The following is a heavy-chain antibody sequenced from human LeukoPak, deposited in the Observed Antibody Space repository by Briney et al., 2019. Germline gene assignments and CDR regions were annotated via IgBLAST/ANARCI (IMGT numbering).Heavy chain of an antibody. V-gene: IGHV3-30*18. CDR3: AKDQPSYCSSTSCYAGYFDY. Sequence: PGRSLRLSCAASGFTFSSYGMHWVRQAPGKGLEWVAVISYDGSNKYYADSVKGRFTISRDNSKNTLYLQMNSLRVEDTAVYYCAKDQPSYCSSTSCYAGYFDYWGQGTLVTVSS. CDR1: GFTFSSYG. D-gene: IGHD2-2*01. CDR2: ISYDGSNK. J-gene: IGHJ4*02.